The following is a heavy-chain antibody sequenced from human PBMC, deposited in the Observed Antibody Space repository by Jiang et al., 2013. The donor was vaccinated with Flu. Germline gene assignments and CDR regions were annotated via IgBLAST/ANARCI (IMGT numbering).Heavy chain of an antibody. V-gene: IGHV3-30-3*01. J-gene: IGHJ4*02. CDR1: GFTFSSYA. D-gene: IGHD2-21*02. CDR2: ISYDGSNK. CDR3: AKDQVVVTAIFDY. Sequence: AASGFTFSSYAMHWVRQAPGKGLEWVAVISYDGSNKYYADSVKGRFTISRDNSKNTLYLQMNSLRAEDTAVYYCAKDQVVVTAIFDYWGQGTLVTVSS.